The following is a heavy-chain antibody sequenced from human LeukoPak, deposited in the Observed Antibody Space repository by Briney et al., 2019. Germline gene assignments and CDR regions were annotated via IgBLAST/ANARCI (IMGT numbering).Heavy chain of an antibody. CDR3: AREGAVMTTVTPPHY. Sequence: PGRSLRLSCAASGFTFSSYGMHWVRQAPGKGLVWVAVIWYDGSNKYYADSVKGRFTVSRDNSKNTLYLQMNSLRAEDTSVYYCAREGAVMTTVTPPHYWGERTLVTVSS. CDR1: GFTFSSYG. V-gene: IGHV3-33*01. J-gene: IGHJ4*02. D-gene: IGHD4-11*01. CDR2: IWYDGSNK.